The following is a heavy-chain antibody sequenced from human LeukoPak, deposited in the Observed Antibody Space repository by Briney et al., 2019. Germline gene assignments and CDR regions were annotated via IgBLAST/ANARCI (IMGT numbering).Heavy chain of an antibody. CDR2: ISGSGGST. D-gene: IGHD3-9*01. V-gene: IGHV3-23*01. J-gene: IGHJ6*03. Sequence: GGSLRLSCAASGFTFSSYSMNWVRQAPGKGLEWVSAISGSGGSTYYADSVKGRFTISRDNSKNTLYLQMNSLRAEDTAVYYCANLGLLRYFDWLLSYYYYMDVWGKGTTVTVSS. CDR1: GFTFSSYS. CDR3: ANLGLLRYFDWLLSYYYYMDV.